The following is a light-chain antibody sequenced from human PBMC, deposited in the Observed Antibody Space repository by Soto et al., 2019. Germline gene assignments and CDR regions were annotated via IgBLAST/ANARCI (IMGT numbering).Light chain of an antibody. Sequence: EVVLTHSPGTLSLSPVERATLSCRSGQSVSSHYLAWYQQKPGQAPRLLIYGASTRATGIPDRFSGSGSGTDFTLTITRLEPEDFAVYSCQQYGSSPTFGGGTKVDIK. CDR2: GAS. CDR1: QSVSSHY. J-gene: IGKJ4*01. CDR3: QQYGSSPT. V-gene: IGKV3-20*01.